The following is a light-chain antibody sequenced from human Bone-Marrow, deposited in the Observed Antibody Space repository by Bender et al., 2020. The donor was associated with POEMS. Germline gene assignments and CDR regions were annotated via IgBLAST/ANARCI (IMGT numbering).Light chain of an antibody. Sequence: NFMLTQPHSVSESPGKTVTISCTRSSGSIASAYVQWYQQRPGSSPTTVIYEDDQRPSGVPDRFSASIDRSSNSASLTVSGLKTEDEADYYCQSYDSNDVVFGGGTRVTVL. CDR2: EDD. V-gene: IGLV6-57*01. J-gene: IGLJ3*02. CDR1: SGSIASAY. CDR3: QSYDSNDVV.